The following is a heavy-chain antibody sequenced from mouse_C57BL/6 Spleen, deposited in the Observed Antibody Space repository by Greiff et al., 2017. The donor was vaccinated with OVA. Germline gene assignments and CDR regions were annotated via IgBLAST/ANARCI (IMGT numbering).Heavy chain of an antibody. D-gene: IGHD3-1*01. CDR3: ARSGGLEAMDY. V-gene: IGHV1-69*01. CDR1: GYTFTSYW. Sequence: QVQLQQPGAELVMPGASVKLSCKASGYTFTSYWMHWVKQRPGQGLEWIGEIDPSDSYTNYNQKFKGKSTLTVDKSYSTAYMQLSSLTSEDSAFYYCARSGGLEAMDYWGQGTSVTVSS. J-gene: IGHJ4*01. CDR2: IDPSDSYT.